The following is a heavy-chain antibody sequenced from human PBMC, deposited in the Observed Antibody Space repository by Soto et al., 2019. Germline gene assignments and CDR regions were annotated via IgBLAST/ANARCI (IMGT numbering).Heavy chain of an antibody. J-gene: IGHJ6*03. D-gene: IGHD6-19*01. CDR3: ARDRGVAPPVAGNTHYYYYMDV. Sequence: QDQLVQSGAEVKKPGASVTVSCKASGYSFTNYGVTWVRQAPGQGLEWMGWISAFNGNTHYAQNRQGRVTMTTDAPTSTAYMELRSLRSDDTAVYYCARDRGVAPPVAGNTHYYYYMDVWGKGTTVTVSS. V-gene: IGHV1-18*01. CDR1: GYSFTNYG. CDR2: ISAFNGNT.